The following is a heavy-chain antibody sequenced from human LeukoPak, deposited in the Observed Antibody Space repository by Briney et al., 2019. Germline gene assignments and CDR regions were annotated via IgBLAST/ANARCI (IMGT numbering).Heavy chain of an antibody. J-gene: IGHJ3*02. CDR2: VYNTGST. CDR3: ARDLLGDYGTFDI. Sequence: PSETLSLTCTVSGGSITTHYWSWIRQPAGREVEWIGRVYNTGSTKYNPSLESRVTMSVDTSSNRFSLRLRSVTAADAAVYYCARDLLGDYGTFDIWGQGAMVTVSS. V-gene: IGHV4-4*07. CDR1: GGSITTHY. D-gene: IGHD4-17*01.